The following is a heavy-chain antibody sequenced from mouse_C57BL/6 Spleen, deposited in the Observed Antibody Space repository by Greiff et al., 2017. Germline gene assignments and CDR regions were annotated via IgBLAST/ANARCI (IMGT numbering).Heavy chain of an antibody. Sequence: EVKLQESGAELVKPGASVKLSCTASGFNIKDYYMHWVKQRTEQGLEWIGRIDPEDGETKYAPKFQGKATITADTSSNTAYLQLSSLTSEDTAVYYCASLDGYLSFAYWGQGTLVTVSA. CDR2: IDPEDGET. CDR3: ASLDGYLSFAY. V-gene: IGHV14-2*01. CDR1: GFNIKDYY. D-gene: IGHD2-3*01. J-gene: IGHJ3*01.